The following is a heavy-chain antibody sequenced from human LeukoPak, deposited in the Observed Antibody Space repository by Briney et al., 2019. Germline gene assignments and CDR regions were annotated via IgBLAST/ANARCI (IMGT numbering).Heavy chain of an antibody. J-gene: IGHJ4*02. D-gene: IGHD2-2*01. CDR3: ARGGVVVPAAILY. CDR1: RFTFSSYA. CDR2: ISYDGSNK. V-gene: IGHV3-30*04. Sequence: AGRSLRLSCAASRFTFSSYAMHWVRQAPGKGLEWVAVISYDGSNKYYADSVKGRFTISRDNSKNTLYLQMNSLRAEDTAVYYCARGGVVVPAAILYWGQGTLVTVSS.